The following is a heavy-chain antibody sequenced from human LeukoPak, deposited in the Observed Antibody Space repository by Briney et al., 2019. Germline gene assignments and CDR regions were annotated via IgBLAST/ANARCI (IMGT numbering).Heavy chain of an antibody. J-gene: IGHJ4*02. Sequence: SETLSLTCTVSGGSISSSSYYWGWIRQPPGKGLEWIGSIYYSGSTYYNPSLKSRVTISVDTSKNQFSLKLSSVTAADTAVYYCARGGGSYYYDSSGYCFDYWGQGTLVTVSS. V-gene: IGHV4-39*01. D-gene: IGHD3-22*01. CDR1: GGSISSSSYY. CDR2: IYYSGST. CDR3: ARGGGSYYYDSSGYCFDY.